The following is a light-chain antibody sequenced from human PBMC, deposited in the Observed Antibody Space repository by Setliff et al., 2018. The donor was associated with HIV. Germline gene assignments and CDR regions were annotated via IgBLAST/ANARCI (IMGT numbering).Light chain of an antibody. CDR3: ASRTAGSTPYV. CDR1: SSDIGNYKR. V-gene: IGLV2-18*02. Sequence: QSALPQPPSVSGSPGQSVTISCTGTSSDIGNYKRVSWYQQPPGTAPKLIICEVSNRPSGVPDRFSGSKSANTASLTISGLQAEDEADYYCASRTAGSTPYVFGTGTKVTVL. J-gene: IGLJ1*01. CDR2: EVS.